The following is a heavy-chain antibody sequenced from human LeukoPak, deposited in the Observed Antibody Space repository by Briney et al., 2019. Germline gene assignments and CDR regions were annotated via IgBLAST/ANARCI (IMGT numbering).Heavy chain of an antibody. CDR2: INPNGGGT. J-gene: IGHJ6*03. V-gene: IGHV1-2*02. Sequence: VASVKVSCKTSGYTFIANYIHWVRQAPGQGLEWMGWINPNGGGTKYAQKFQGRVTVTRDTSISTAYMELSRLRSDDTAVYYCARGMEPLNLYYMDVWGKGTTVTVSS. D-gene: IGHD1-26*01. CDR3: ARGMEPLNLYYMDV. CDR1: GYTFIANY.